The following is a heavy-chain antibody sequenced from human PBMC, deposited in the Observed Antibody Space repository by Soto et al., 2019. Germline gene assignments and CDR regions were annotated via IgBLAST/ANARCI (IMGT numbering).Heavy chain of an antibody. CDR3: AGGSWYYDSSGYLDY. CDR2: IYSSENT. J-gene: IGHJ4*02. D-gene: IGHD3-22*01. V-gene: IGHV4-39*07. Sequence: SETLSLTCTVSGGSVSSNSYSWGWIRQSPGKGLEWIGTIYSSENTYYNPSLLSRVTTSLDTSKNQFSLKLSSVTAADTAVYYCAGGSWYYDSSGYLDYWGQGTQVTVS. CDR1: GGSVSSNSYS.